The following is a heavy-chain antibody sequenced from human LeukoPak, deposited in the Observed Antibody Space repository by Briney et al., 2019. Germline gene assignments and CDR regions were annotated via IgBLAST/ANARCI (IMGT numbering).Heavy chain of an antibody. D-gene: IGHD5-12*01. CDR3: ARAGGYASSWAY. CDR1: GFTFSSYW. Sequence: GGSLRLSCAASGFTFSSYWMSWVRQAPGKGLEWVANIKQDGSEKNYVDSVKGRFTNSRDNAKNSLDLQMNSLRGEDTAVYYCARAGGYASSWAYWGQGTLVTVSS. CDR2: IKQDGSEK. V-gene: IGHV3-7*01. J-gene: IGHJ4*02.